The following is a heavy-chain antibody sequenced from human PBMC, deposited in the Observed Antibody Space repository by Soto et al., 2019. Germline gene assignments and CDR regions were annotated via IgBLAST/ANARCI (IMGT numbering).Heavy chain of an antibody. Sequence: QVQLVQSGAEVKKPGSSVKVSCKASGGTFSRYSITWERQAPGHGHEWIGRIIPIFGIPTYAQKFQGRVTLTADESASAAYMEVSSLRSDAPAVYYCAREDRDRESVLVPAAIDGMDVWGHGTIVTVYS. CDR3: AREDRDRESVLVPAAIDGMDV. D-gene: IGHD2-2*01. CDR2: IIPIFGIP. CDR1: GGTFSRYS. V-gene: IGHV1-69*08. J-gene: IGHJ6*02.